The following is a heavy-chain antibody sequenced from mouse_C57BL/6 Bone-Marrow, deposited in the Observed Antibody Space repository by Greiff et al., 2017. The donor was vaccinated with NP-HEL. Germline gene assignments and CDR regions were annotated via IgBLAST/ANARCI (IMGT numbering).Heavy chain of an antibody. D-gene: IGHD1-1*01. CDR1: GFTFTDYY. V-gene: IGHV7-3*01. J-gene: IGHJ3*01. Sequence: EVQGVESGGGLVQPGGSLSLSCAASGFTFTDYYMSWARQPPGKALEWLGFIRNKANGYTTEYSASVKGRFTISRDNSQSILYLQMNALRAEDSATYYCARYENYCSSSWFAYWGQGTLVTVSA. CDR2: IRNKANGYTT. CDR3: ARYENYCSSSWFAY.